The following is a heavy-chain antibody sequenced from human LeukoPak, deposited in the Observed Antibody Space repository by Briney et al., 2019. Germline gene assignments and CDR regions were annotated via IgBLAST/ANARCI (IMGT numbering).Heavy chain of an antibody. CDR3: AKGNYYFDSSGYFHFDY. J-gene: IGHJ4*02. CDR1: GFTFSNYA. Sequence: PGGPLGLSGAASGFTFSNYARSWFPKPPGKGLEGASIISVSGGSTYYADSVKGRFTISRDNSKNTLYLQMNSLRAEDTAVYYCAKGNYYFDSSGYFHFDYWGQGTLVTVSS. V-gene: IGHV3-23*01. D-gene: IGHD3-22*01. CDR2: ISVSGGST.